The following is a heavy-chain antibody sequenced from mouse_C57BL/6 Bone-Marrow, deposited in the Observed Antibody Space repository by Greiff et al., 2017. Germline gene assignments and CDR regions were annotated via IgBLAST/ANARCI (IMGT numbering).Heavy chain of an antibody. CDR2: ISSGGSYT. J-gene: IGHJ3*01. D-gene: IGHD2-5*01. Sequence: EVQLVESGGDLVKPGGSLKLSCAASGFTFSSYGMSWVRQTPDKRLEWVATISSGGSYTDYPDSVKGRFTISRDNAKNTLYLQMSSLKSEDTAMYYCESLYSNCPSWFAYWYQGTLVTVSA. V-gene: IGHV5-6*01. CDR3: ESLYSNCPSWFAY. CDR1: GFTFSSYG.